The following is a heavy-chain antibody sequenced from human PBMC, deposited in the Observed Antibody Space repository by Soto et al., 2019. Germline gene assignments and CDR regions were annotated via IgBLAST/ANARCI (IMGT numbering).Heavy chain of an antibody. Sequence: SETLSLTCTVSGGSISSYYWGWIRQPPGKGLEWIGYIYYSGSTNYNPSLKSRVTISVDTSKNQFSLKLSSVTAADTAVYYCARRCSSTSCQYYYYYYMDVWGKGTTVTVSS. V-gene: IGHV4-59*08. J-gene: IGHJ6*03. CDR2: IYYSGST. CDR1: GGSISSYY. CDR3: ARRCSSTSCQYYYYYYMDV. D-gene: IGHD2-2*01.